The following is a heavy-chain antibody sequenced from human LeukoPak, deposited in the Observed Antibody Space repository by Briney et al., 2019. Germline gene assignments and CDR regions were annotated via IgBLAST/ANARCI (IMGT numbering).Heavy chain of an antibody. CDR2: ISPYNGNT. D-gene: IGHD6-19*01. CDR3: ARGGSGWYSDS. J-gene: IGHJ4*02. V-gene: IGHV1-18*01. Sequence: ASVKVSCNASGYTFTDYVISWVRQAPGQGLEWMGWISPYNGNTNYAQKLQGRVTMTTDTSTSAAYMELRGLRSDDTAVYYCARGGSGWYSDSWGQGTLVTVSS. CDR1: GYTFTDYV.